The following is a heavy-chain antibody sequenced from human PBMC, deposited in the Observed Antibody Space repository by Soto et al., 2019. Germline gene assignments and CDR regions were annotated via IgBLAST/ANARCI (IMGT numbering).Heavy chain of an antibody. CDR1: GFIFTNYA. Sequence: PGGSLRLSCAASGFIFTNYAMTWVRQAPGKGLEWVSGITESGASSYYADSVKGRFTISRDNSKNTLYLQMTSLRVEDTAVYYCAKEGAVGAYDDWGQGTLVTVSS. V-gene: IGHV3-23*01. CDR3: AKEGAVGAYDD. CDR2: ITESGASS. J-gene: IGHJ4*02. D-gene: IGHD1-26*01.